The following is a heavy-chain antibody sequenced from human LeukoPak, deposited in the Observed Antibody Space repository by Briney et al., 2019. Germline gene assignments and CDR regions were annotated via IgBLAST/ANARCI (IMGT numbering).Heavy chain of an antibody. CDR3: ASLPYCGADCYTDY. V-gene: IGHV3-21*01. D-gene: IGHD2-21*02. CDR1: GFTFSTYS. J-gene: IGHJ4*02. CDR2: ISSSSSYI. Sequence: GESLRLSCAASGFTFSTYSMNWVRQAPGKGPEWVSSISSSSSYIYYADSIKGRFTISRDNAKNSLYLQMNSLRAEDTAVYYCASLPYCGADCYTDYWGQGTLVIVSS.